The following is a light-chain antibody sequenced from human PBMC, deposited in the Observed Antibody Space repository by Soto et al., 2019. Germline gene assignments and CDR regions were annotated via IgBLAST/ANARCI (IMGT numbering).Light chain of an antibody. CDR3: QQYDNLPPRMYT. CDR2: AAS. CDR1: QDISNY. V-gene: IGKV1-33*01. J-gene: IGKJ2*01. Sequence: DIQMTQSPSSLSASVGDRVTITCQASQDISNYLNWYQQKPGKAPKLLIYAASNLETGVPSRFSGSGSGTDCTFTISSLQTEDIATYCCQQYDNLPPRMYTFGQGTKLEIK.